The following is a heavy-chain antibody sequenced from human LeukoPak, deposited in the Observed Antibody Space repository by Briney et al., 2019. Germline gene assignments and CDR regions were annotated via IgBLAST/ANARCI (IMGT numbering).Heavy chain of an antibody. V-gene: IGHV4-34*01. CDR3: ARAKIGYCSSTSCYGSYYFDY. D-gene: IGHD2-2*01. CDR1: GGSFSGYY. J-gene: IGHJ4*02. Sequence: PSETLSLTCAVYGGSFSGYYWSWIRQPPGKGLEWIGEINHSGSTNYNPSLKSRVTISVDTSKNQFSLKLSSVTAADTAVYYCARAKIGYCSSTSCYGSYYFDYWGQGTLVTVSS. CDR2: INHSGST.